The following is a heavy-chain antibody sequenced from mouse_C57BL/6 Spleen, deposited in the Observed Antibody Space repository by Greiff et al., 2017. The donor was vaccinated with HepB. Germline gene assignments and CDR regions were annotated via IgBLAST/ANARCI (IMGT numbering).Heavy chain of an antibody. CDR1: GYTFTSYW. CDR2: IHPSDSDT. CDR3: AIDGSSYVDYYAMDY. D-gene: IGHD1-1*01. V-gene: IGHV1-74*01. J-gene: IGHJ4*01. Sequence: QVQLQQPGAELVKPGASVKVSCKASGYTFTSYWMHWVKQRPGQGLEWIGRIHPSDSDTNYNQKFKGKATLTVDKSSSTAYMQRSSLTSEDSAVYYCAIDGSSYVDYYAMDYWGQGTSVTVSS.